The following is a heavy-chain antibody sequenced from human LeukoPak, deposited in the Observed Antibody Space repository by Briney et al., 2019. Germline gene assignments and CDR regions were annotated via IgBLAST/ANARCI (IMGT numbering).Heavy chain of an antibody. CDR1: GGSISSGSYY. V-gene: IGHV4-61*02. CDR2: IYTSGST. CDR3: ARDRSSSWYAWFDP. Sequence: PSETLSLTCTVSGGSISSGSYYWSWIRQPAGKGLEWIGRIYTSGSTNYNPSLKSRVTISVDTSKNQFSLKLSSVTAADTAVYYCARDRSSSWYAWFDPWGQGTLVTVSS. D-gene: IGHD6-13*01. J-gene: IGHJ5*02.